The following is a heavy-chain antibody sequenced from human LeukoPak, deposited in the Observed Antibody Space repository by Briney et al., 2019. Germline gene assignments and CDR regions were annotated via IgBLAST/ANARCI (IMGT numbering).Heavy chain of an antibody. CDR2: IGTKVYGGTT. Sequence: PGGSLRLSCTGSGLTFANYALTWVRQAPGKGLEWVGFIGTKVYGGTTEYAASVKGRFTISRDDSKSIVCLHMNSLKTDDTAVYYCAGGNFWSGYWIDYWGQGTLLTVST. J-gene: IGHJ4*02. CDR3: AGGNFWSGYWIDY. D-gene: IGHD3-3*01. V-gene: IGHV3-49*04. CDR1: GLTFANYA.